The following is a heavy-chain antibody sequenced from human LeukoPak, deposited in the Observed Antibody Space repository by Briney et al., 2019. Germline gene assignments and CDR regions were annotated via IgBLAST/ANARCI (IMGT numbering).Heavy chain of an antibody. CDR3: VRTPPNWGADY. Sequence: ASVKVSCKASGYTFTSYDINWVRQATGQGLEWMGWMSPNSGDTGYAQEFQGRLTMARDTSISTAYMELSSLRSEDTAVYYCVRTPPNWGADYWGQGTLVTVSS. V-gene: IGHV1-8*01. D-gene: IGHD3-16*01. J-gene: IGHJ4*02. CDR2: MSPNSGDT. CDR1: GYTFTSYD.